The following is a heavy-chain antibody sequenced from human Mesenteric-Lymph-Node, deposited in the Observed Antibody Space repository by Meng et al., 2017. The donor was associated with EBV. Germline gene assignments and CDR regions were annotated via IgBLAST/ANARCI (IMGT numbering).Heavy chain of an antibody. V-gene: IGHV4-34*02. CDR3: ARGPNYWYFDL. CDR1: GGYFSDYY. Sequence: QVQLQVAGPGTSKPSEPSSLTGACFGGYFSDYYWSWVRQPPGKGLEWIGEINHSGSTNYNPSLKSRVTISVDTSKNQFSLKLSSVTAADTAVYYCARGPNYWYFDLWGRGTLVTVSS. J-gene: IGHJ2*01. CDR2: INHSGST.